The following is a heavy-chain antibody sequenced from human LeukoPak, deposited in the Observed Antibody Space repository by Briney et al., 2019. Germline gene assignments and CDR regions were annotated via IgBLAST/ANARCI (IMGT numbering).Heavy chain of an antibody. CDR1: GFTFDDYG. D-gene: IGHD3-10*01. J-gene: IGHJ4*02. Sequence: PGGSLRLSCAASGFTFDDYGMSWVRQAPGKGLEWVSGINWNGGSTGYADSVKGRFTISRDNAKNSLYLQMNSLRAEDTALYYCARDPYGSGSVYYFDYWGQGTLVTVSS. CDR3: ARDPYGSGSVYYFDY. CDR2: INWNGGST. V-gene: IGHV3-20*04.